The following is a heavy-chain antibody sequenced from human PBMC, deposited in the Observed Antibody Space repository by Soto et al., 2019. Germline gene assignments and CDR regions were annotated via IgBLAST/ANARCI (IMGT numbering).Heavy chain of an antibody. CDR3: AREQREGWRGDWFDP. V-gene: IGHV1-69*13. J-gene: IGHJ5*02. CDR2: IIPIFGTA. CDR1: GGTFSSYA. Sequence: SVKVSCKASGGTFSSYAISWVRQAPGQGLEWMGGIIPIFGTANYAQKFQGRVTITADESTSTAYMELSSLRSEDTAGYYCAREQREGWRGDWFDPRGQGTLVTV. D-gene: IGHD6-19*01.